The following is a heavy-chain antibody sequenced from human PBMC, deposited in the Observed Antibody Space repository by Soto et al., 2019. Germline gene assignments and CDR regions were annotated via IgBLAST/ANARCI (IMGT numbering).Heavy chain of an antibody. V-gene: IGHV3-23*01. Sequence: EVQLLESGGGLVQPGGSLRLSCAASGFNFVNYAMHWVRQAPGKGLEWVATLSWSGNSTYYADSVKGRFTISRDNSMNTLYLQMKSLIAEDTAVYYCAKGTSNGGWFNPFDYWGQGTLVTVSS. CDR2: LSWSGNST. J-gene: IGHJ4*02. CDR1: GFNFVNYA. D-gene: IGHD6-19*01. CDR3: AKGTSNGGWFNPFDY.